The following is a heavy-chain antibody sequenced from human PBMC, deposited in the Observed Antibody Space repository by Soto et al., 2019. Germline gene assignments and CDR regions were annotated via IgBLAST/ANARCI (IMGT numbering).Heavy chain of an antibody. CDR1: GFTVSTYV. Sequence: QVQLVESGGGVVQPGRSLRLSCAVSGFTVSTYVMHWVRQAPGKGLEWVAVISRDGGTKFYADSVKGRFTISKDNSRNTLFLEMNCLRGDDMAVYYCTGEVASGYWGQVTLFTVSP. D-gene: IGHD2-8*02. CDR3: TGEVASGY. V-gene: IGHV3-30*03. CDR2: ISRDGGTK. J-gene: IGHJ4*02.